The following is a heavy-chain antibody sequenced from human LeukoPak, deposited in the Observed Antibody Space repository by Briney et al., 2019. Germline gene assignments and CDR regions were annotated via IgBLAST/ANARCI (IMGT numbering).Heavy chain of an antibody. Sequence: ASVKVSCKASGYTFTGYYMHWVRQAPGQGLEWMGWINTNSGGTNYAQKFQGRVTMTRDTSISTAYRAMSRLRSDDTAVYYCARGGAKIVVVPAAIWSWFDPWGQGTLVTVSS. CDR3: ARGGAKIVVVPAAIWSWFDP. V-gene: IGHV1-2*02. D-gene: IGHD2-2*01. J-gene: IGHJ5*02. CDR2: INTNSGGT. CDR1: GYTFTGYY.